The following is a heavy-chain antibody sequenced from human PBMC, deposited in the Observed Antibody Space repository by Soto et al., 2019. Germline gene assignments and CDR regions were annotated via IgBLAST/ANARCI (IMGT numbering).Heavy chain of an antibody. V-gene: IGHV4-31*03. Sequence: SETLFLTCSISVAALNIGNYYWSWIRQVPGKGLEWIGHIYVTGAVDYNPSLRDRITISQDTSERQFSLKLRLVTAADTAVYYCARLRIATNNYKWFDPWGQGTMVTVSS. CDR1: VAALNIGNYY. D-gene: IGHD2-21*01. CDR2: IYVTGAV. CDR3: ARLRIATNNYKWFDP. J-gene: IGHJ5*02.